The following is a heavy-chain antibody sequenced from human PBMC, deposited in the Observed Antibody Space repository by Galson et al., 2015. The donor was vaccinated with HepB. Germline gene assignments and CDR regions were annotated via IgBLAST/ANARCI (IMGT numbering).Heavy chain of an antibody. V-gene: IGHV1-69*13. J-gene: IGHJ4*02. CDR1: GRTFNTYA. CDR2: IIPIFGTA. Sequence: SVKVSCKASGRTFNTYAFSWMRQAPGQGLEWMGGIIPIFGTANYAQNFQARVTITADASTSTAYMELSNLKSEDTAVYYCATSGFDCSSTSCYDYFDYWGQGTLVTVSS. D-gene: IGHD2-2*01. CDR3: ATSGFDCSSTSCYDYFDY.